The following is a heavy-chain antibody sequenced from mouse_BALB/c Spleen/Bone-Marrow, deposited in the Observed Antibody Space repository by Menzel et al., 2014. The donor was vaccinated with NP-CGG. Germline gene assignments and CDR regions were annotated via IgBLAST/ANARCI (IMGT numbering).Heavy chain of an antibody. V-gene: IGHV2-9*02. J-gene: IGHJ4*01. CDR2: IWAGGST. CDR1: GFSLTSYG. D-gene: IGHD1-1*01. CDR3: ARGYYYSSTYYYAMDY. Sequence: QVQLKQSGPGLVAPSQSLSITCTVSGFSLTSYGVHWVRQPPGKGLEWLGVIWAGGSTNYNSALMSGLSISKDNSKSQVFLKMNSLQTDDTAMCYCARGYYYSSTYYYAMDYWGQGTSVTVSS.